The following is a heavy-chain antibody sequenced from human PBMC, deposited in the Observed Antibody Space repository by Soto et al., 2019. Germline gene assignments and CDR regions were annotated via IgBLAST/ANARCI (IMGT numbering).Heavy chain of an antibody. CDR1: GMSFSRNA. J-gene: IGHJ2*01. CDR2: FSGSGGST. D-gene: IGHD3-22*01. CDR3: AKWSLRPEYYYDISGFWAPSYY. V-gene: IGHV3-23*01. Sequence: PGGALRLSGAASGMSFSRNAMSWVRQAPGNGLEWVSAFSGSGGSTYYADSVKGRFTISRDNSKNTLYLQMNSLRAEDTAVYYCAKWSLRPEYYYDISGFWAPSYYCGRGT.